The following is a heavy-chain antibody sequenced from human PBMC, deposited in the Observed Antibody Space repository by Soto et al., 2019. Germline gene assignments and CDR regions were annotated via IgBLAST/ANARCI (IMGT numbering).Heavy chain of an antibody. V-gene: IGHV3-23*01. Sequence: VQLLESGGGLVQPGGSLRLSCIASGFTFKNYAMSWVRQAPGKGLEWVSSIIGTADSTYYADCAKGRFTISRDNSKNTVHLQMNSLRAEDTAVYYCVKDLINHSPRLDYWGQGTLVTVSS. CDR3: VKDLINHSPRLDY. CDR2: IIGTADST. J-gene: IGHJ4*02. D-gene: IGHD5-12*01. CDR1: GFTFKNYA.